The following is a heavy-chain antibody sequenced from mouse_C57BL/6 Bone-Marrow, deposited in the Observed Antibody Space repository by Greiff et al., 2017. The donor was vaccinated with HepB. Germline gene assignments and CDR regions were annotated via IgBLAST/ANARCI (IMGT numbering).Heavy chain of an antibody. J-gene: IGHJ4*01. CDR3: ARKGTTVVADWEDYYAMDY. D-gene: IGHD1-1*01. CDR1: GYTFTSYW. CDR2: LDPNSGCT. Sequence: QVHVKQPGAELVKPGASVKLSCKASGYTFTSYWMHWVKQRPGRGLEWIGRLDPNSGCTKYNEKFKSKATLTVDKPSSTAYMQLSSLTSEESAVYYCARKGTTVVADWEDYYAMDYWGQGTSVTVSS. V-gene: IGHV1-72*01.